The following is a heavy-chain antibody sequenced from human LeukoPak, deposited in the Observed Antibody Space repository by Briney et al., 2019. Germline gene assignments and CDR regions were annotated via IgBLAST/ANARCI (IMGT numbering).Heavy chain of an antibody. J-gene: IGHJ6*03. CDR1: GVSISSSNSY. Sequence: SETLSLTCTVSGVSISSSNSYWSWIRQPAGKGLEWIGRIYTSGSTNYNPSLKSRVTISVDTSKNQFSLKLSSVTAADTAVYYCARHRSRGIHMDVWGKGTTVTISS. CDR3: ARHRSRGIHMDV. V-gene: IGHV4-61*02. CDR2: IYTSGST. D-gene: IGHD3-16*02.